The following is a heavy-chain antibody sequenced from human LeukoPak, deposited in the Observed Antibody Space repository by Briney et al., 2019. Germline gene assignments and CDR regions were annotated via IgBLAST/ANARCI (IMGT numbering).Heavy chain of an antibody. Sequence: PSETLSLTCTVSGYSISSGYYWGWIRQPPGKGLEWIGSIYYSGSTYYNPSLKSRVTISVDTSKNQFSLKLSSVTAADTAVYYCARDGCSSTSCYAREYEEYYYYYMDVWGKGTTVTVSS. CDR1: GYSISSGYY. CDR3: ARDGCSSTSCYAREYEEYYYYYMDV. D-gene: IGHD2-2*01. CDR2: IYYSGST. V-gene: IGHV4-38-2*02. J-gene: IGHJ6*03.